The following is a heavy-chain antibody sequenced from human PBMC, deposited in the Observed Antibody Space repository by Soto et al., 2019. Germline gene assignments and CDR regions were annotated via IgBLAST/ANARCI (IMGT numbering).Heavy chain of an antibody. J-gene: IGHJ4*02. CDR2: IYYSGST. CDR3: ARENYGDFFDY. Sequence: PSETLSLTCTVSGGSIRNYYWSWIRQPPGKGLEWIGYIYYSGSTNYSPSLKSRVTISVDTSKNQFSLKLNSVTAADTAVYYCARENYGDFFDYWGQGTLVTVSS. V-gene: IGHV4-59*01. CDR1: GGSIRNYY. D-gene: IGHD4-17*01.